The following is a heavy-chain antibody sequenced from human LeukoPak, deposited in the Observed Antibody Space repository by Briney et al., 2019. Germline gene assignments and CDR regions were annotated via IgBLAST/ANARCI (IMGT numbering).Heavy chain of an antibody. CDR2: ISGTGDSA. CDR3: AKVPTTSLPQYYYYMDV. V-gene: IGHV3-23*01. D-gene: IGHD2-2*01. Sequence: GGSLRLSCGGSGFTFSSYAMNWVRQAPGKGLEWVSAISGTGDSAYYAESVKGRFTISRDNSKNTLFLQMNSLTAEDTAVYYCAKVPTTSLPQYYYYMDVWGKGTTVTVSS. J-gene: IGHJ6*03. CDR1: GFTFSSYA.